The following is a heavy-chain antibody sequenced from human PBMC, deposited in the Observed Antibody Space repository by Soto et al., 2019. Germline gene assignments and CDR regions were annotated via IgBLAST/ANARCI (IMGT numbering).Heavy chain of an antibody. CDR2: IIPIFGTA. Sequence: SVKVSCKASGGTFSSYAISWVRQAPGQGLEWMGGIIPIFGTANYAQKFQGRVTITADESTSTAYMELSSLRSEDTAVYYCARDKGTTGYSSSWYDYWGQGTLVTVSS. V-gene: IGHV1-69*13. D-gene: IGHD6-13*01. CDR3: ARDKGTTGYSSSWYDY. J-gene: IGHJ4*02. CDR1: GGTFSSYA.